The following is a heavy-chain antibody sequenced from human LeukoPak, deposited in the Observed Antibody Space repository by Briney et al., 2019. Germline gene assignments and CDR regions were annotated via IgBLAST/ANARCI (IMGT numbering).Heavy chain of an antibody. V-gene: IGHV1-2*02. J-gene: IGHJ3*02. CDR2: INPNSGGT. CDR1: GYTFTGYY. Sequence: ASVKVSCKASGYTFTGYYMHWVRQAPGQGLEWMGWINPNSGGTNYAQKFQGRVTMTRDTSISTAYMELSRLRSDDTAVYYCARDGPDYYDSSGYYYVSAFDIWGQGTMVTVSS. D-gene: IGHD3-22*01. CDR3: ARDGPDYYDSSGYYYVSAFDI.